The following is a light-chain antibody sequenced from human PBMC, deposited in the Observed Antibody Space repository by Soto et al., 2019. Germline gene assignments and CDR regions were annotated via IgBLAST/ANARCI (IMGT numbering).Light chain of an antibody. CDR2: AAS. J-gene: IGKJ3*01. CDR1: QGVSRY. V-gene: IGKV1-39*01. Sequence: DIQLTQSPSFLSASVGDRVAITCRASQGVSRYVAWYQQKPGKPPELLIYAASTLQSGVPPRFSGSASGTDFTLSISNLRPEDFATYYCQQSFSIPFTFGPGTKVDIK. CDR3: QQSFSIPFT.